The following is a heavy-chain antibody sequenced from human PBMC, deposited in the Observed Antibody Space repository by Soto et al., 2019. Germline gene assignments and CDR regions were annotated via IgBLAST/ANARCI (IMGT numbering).Heavy chain of an antibody. J-gene: IGHJ4*02. D-gene: IGHD6-19*01. Sequence: PGGSLRLSCTGSGLTFSRFALYWVRQAPGEGLEWVANIKQDGSENYYVDSVKGRFTTSRDNTKNSFYLQMNSLRAEDTAVYYCARDHINGWKFDYWGRGTLVTVSS. V-gene: IGHV3-7*01. CDR1: GLTFSRFA. CDR3: ARDHINGWKFDY. CDR2: IKQDGSEN.